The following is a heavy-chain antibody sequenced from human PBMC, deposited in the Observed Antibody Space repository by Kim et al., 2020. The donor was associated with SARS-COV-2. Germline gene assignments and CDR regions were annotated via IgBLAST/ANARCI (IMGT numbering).Heavy chain of an antibody. V-gene: IGHV3-73*01. J-gene: IGHJ3*02. CDR3: TRVVVVAGTGRWDAFDI. Sequence: VKGRFTISRDDSKNTAYLQMNSLKTEDTAVYYCTRVVVVAGTGRWDAFDIWGQGTMVTVSS. D-gene: IGHD2-15*01.